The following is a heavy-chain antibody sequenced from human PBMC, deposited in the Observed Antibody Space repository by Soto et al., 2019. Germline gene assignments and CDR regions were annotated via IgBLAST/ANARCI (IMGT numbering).Heavy chain of an antibody. CDR2: ISYEESNR. CDR3: AKDYVDYNFNYGMDV. V-gene: IGHV3-30*18. Sequence: PGGSLRLSCAASGFRFSAYAMHWVRQAPGKGLEWVAVISYEESNRFYADSVKGRFTVSRDNSKNMVYLQMSSLRGEDTAVFYCAKDYVDYNFNYGMDVWGQGTRVTVSS. D-gene: IGHD4-4*01. J-gene: IGHJ6*02. CDR1: GFRFSAYA.